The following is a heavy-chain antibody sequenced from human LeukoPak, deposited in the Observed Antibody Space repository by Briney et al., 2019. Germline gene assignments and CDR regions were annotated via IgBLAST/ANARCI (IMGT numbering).Heavy chain of an antibody. CDR1: GFTFSSYS. V-gene: IGHV3-21*01. Sequence: GGSLRLSCAASGFTFSSYSMNWARQAPGKGLEWVSSISSSSSYIHYADSVKGRLSVSRDTSKNTLFLEMNNLKTEDTATYYCAKDLTMVRGAVTNWGQGTQVTVSS. CDR3: AKDLTMVRGAVTN. CDR2: ISSSSSYI. D-gene: IGHD3-10*01. J-gene: IGHJ4*02.